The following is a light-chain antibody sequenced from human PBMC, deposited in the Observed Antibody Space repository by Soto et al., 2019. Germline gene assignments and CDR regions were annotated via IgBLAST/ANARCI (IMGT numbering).Light chain of an antibody. V-gene: IGKV1-39*01. CDR1: QTISSY. CDR3: HQSHSIPYT. Sequence: DIQMNQSPSSLSASVVARVTITCRASQTISSYLTWYQQKPGKAHKLLIYAASSLQSGVTSRFSGSGSVTEFTLTISSLQPEDFATYYWHQSHSIPYTVGQGTKLEIK. CDR2: AAS. J-gene: IGKJ2*01.